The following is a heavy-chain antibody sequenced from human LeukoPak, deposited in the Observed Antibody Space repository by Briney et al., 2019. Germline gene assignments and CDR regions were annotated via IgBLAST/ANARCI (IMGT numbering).Heavy chain of an antibody. D-gene: IGHD1-1*01. CDR3: ARRNPLSGDVFDI. Sequence: GESLKISCKGSGYNFTTYWIGWVRQMPGKGLEWMGIIYPGDSDTRYSPSFQGQVTISADKSISTAYLQWSSLKASDTAIYYCARRNPLSGDVFDIWGQGTLVTVSS. V-gene: IGHV5-51*01. J-gene: IGHJ3*02. CDR2: IYPGDSDT. CDR1: GYNFTTYW.